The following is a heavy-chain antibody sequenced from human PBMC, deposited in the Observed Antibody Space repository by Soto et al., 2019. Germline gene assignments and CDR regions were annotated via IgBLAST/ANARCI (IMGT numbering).Heavy chain of an antibody. Sequence: ELVESGGGVVQPGGSLRLSCAASGFTFNTHGMHWVRQAPGKGLEWVAVIWYDGSQRYYADFVRGRFTISRDNSQNTLYLQMTSLRAEDTAVYYCARIDDYGDYVTDYWGQGALVTVSS. J-gene: IGHJ4*02. D-gene: IGHD4-17*01. CDR2: IWYDGSQR. V-gene: IGHV3-33*01. CDR1: GFTFNTHG. CDR3: ARIDDYGDYVTDY.